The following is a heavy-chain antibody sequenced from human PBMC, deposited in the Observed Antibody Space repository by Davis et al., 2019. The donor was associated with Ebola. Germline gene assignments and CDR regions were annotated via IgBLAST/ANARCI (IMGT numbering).Heavy chain of an antibody. CDR3: ARGRGHYEYSGGDY. J-gene: IGHJ4*02. Sequence: SVKVSCKASGYSFTTYDFNWVRQTTGQGLEWMGWMNPNSGNTGYAQKFQGRVTMTRDTSISTAYMELSSLRSEDTAVYYCARGRGHYEYSGGDYWGQGTLVTVSS. CDR2: MNPNSGNT. CDR1: GYSFTTYD. V-gene: IGHV1-8*01. D-gene: IGHD2-21*01.